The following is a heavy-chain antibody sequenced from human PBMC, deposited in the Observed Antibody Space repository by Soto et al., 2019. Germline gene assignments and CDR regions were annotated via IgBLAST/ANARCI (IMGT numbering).Heavy chain of an antibody. D-gene: IGHD1-1*01. CDR3: VRHGNGTPFYFDF. CDR2: IDPSDSYT. CDR1: GYKFIGYW. J-gene: IGHJ4*02. Sequence: EVQLVQSGAGMKKPGESLTISCRGSGYKFIGYWISWVRQMPGKGLEWVGRIDPSDSYTTYSPSFEGHVTISVDKSINTAYLQWRSLQASDTAKYYCVRHGNGTPFYFDFWGRGTLVPVSS. V-gene: IGHV5-10-1*03.